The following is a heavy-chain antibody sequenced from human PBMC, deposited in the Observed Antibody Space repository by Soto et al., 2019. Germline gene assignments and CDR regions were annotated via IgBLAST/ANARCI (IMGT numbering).Heavy chain of an antibody. CDR3: AKGGDIVVVAAADAFDI. Sequence: GGSLRLSCAASGFTFSSYGMHWVRQAPGKGLEWVAVISYDGSNKYYADSVKGRFTISRDNSKNTLYLQMNSLRAEDTAVYYCAKGGDIVVVAAADAFDIWGQGTMVTVSS. D-gene: IGHD2-15*01. CDR2: ISYDGSNK. CDR1: GFTFSSYG. V-gene: IGHV3-30*18. J-gene: IGHJ3*02.